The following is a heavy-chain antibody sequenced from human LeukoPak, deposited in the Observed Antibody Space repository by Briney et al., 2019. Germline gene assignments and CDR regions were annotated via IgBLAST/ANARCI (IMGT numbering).Heavy chain of an antibody. CDR3: ARASSSGLVGGYYFDY. V-gene: IGHV4-34*01. Sequence: SETLSLTCAVYGGSFSGYYWSWIRQPPGKGLEWIGEINHSGSTNYNPSLKSRVTISVDTSKNQFSLKLSSVTAADTAVYYCARASSSGLVGGYYFDYWGQGTLVTVSS. CDR2: INHSGST. D-gene: IGHD6-19*01. J-gene: IGHJ4*02. CDR1: GGSFSGYY.